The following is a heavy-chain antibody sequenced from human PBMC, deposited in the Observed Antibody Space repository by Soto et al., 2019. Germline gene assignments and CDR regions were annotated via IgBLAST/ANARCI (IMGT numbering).Heavy chain of an antibody. J-gene: IGHJ3*01. CDR3: AGLGYRGRHSFNVGPFFF. CDR1: GYTFTKYW. D-gene: IGHD1-26*01. CDR2: IYPGDFDT. V-gene: IGHV5-51*01. Sequence: PGESLKISCQASGYTFTKYWVAWVRQMPGKGLEWMGIIYPGDFDTRYSPSFQGQVTISADKSISTAYLQWSSLKASDSAMYYCAGLGYRGRHSFNVGPFFFGAQGKMVT.